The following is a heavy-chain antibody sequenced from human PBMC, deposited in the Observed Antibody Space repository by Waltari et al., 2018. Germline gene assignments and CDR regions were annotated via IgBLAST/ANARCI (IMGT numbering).Heavy chain of an antibody. Sequence: QVQLVQSGAEVKKPGASVKLSCKASGHTFTSYAMHWVRQAPEQRIEWIGWINTGNGNTKDDQKVQGRVTITRDTSASTAYMELTSLRSEDTAVYFCASVPYATTGAGPIAPKYWGHGTLVTVSS. CDR1: GHTFTSYA. V-gene: IGHV1-3*04. J-gene: IGHJ4*01. CDR3: ASVPYATTGAGPIAPKY. CDR2: INTGNGNT. D-gene: IGHD1-26*01.